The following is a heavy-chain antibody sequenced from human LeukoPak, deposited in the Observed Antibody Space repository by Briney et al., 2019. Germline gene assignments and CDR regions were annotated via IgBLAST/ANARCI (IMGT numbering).Heavy chain of an antibody. Sequence: PGGSLRLSCAASGFTFSSYWMHWVRQAPGKGLVWVSRINSDGSSTSYADSVKGRFTISRDNAKNTLYLQMNSLRAEDTAVYYCARESVGPYNWFDPWGQGTLVTVSS. V-gene: IGHV3-74*01. CDR2: INSDGSST. J-gene: IGHJ5*02. CDR1: GFTFSSYW. D-gene: IGHD1-26*01. CDR3: ARESVGPYNWFDP.